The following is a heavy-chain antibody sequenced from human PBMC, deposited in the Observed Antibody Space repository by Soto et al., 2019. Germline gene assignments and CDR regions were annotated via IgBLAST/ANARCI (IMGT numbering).Heavy chain of an antibody. D-gene: IGHD3-22*01. Sequence: PGGSLRLSCAASGFTFSSYSMNWVRQAPGKGLGWVSSISSSSSYIYYADSVKGRFTISRDNAKNSLYLQMNSLRAEDTAVYYCARDTTHYDSSGYPFDYWGQGTLVTVSS. CDR1: GFTFSSYS. V-gene: IGHV3-21*01. CDR2: ISSSSSYI. CDR3: ARDTTHYDSSGYPFDY. J-gene: IGHJ4*02.